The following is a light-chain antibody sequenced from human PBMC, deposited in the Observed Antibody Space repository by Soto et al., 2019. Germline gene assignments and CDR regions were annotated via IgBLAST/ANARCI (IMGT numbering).Light chain of an antibody. CDR2: NAS. J-gene: IGKJ1*01. CDR1: QSVTNF. V-gene: IGKV3-11*01. CDR3: QQRYRWPET. Sequence: EIVLTQSPGTLSLSPGERATLSCRASQSVTNFLAWYQQKPGLSPSLLIYNASHRATGIPARFSGSGSGTDFTLTISSLEPEDFAVYYCQQRYRWPETFGQGTKVEIK.